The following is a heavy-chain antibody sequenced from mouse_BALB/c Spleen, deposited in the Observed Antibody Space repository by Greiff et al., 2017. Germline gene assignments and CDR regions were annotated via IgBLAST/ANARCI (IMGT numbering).Heavy chain of an antibody. Sequence: DAGGGLVQPKGSLKLSCAASGFTFNTNAMNWVRQAPGKGLEWVARIRSKSNNYATYYADSVKDRFTISRDDSQSMLYLQMNNLKTEDTAMYYCVSTARGIAYWGQGTLVTVSA. J-gene: IGHJ3*01. CDR2: IRSKSNNYAT. V-gene: IGHV10S3*01. D-gene: IGHD3-1*01. CDR1: GFTFNTNA. CDR3: VSTARGIAY.